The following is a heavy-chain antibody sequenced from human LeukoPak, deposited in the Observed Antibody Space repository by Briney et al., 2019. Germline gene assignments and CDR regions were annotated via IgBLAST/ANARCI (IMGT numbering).Heavy chain of an antibody. V-gene: IGHV5-51*01. Sequence: GESLKISCKASGYTFGSHWIGWVRQMPGRGLELMGLIHPGDSDIRYSPSFQGQVTISVDKSLTTAFLQWSSLKASDTAMYYCARTYYYDSSGYYYSGLGAFDIWGQGTMVTVSS. CDR3: ARTYYYDSSGYYYSGLGAFDI. CDR1: GYTFGSHW. J-gene: IGHJ3*02. D-gene: IGHD3-22*01. CDR2: IHPGDSDI.